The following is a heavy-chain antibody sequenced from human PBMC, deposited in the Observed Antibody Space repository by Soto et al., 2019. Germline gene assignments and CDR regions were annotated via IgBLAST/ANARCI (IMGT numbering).Heavy chain of an antibody. V-gene: IGHV3-23*01. J-gene: IGHJ5*02. Sequence: GGSLRLSCAASGFTFSSYAMSWVRQAPGKGLEWVSAISGSGGSTYYADSVKGRFTISRDNSKNTLYLQMNSLRAEDTAVYHCAKDTTGGGSSWATYNWFDPWGQGTLVTVSS. CDR2: ISGSGGST. CDR1: GFTFSSYA. D-gene: IGHD6-13*01. CDR3: AKDTTGGGSSWATYNWFDP.